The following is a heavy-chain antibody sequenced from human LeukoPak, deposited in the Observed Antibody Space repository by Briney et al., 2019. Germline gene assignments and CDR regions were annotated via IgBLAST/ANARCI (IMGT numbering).Heavy chain of an antibody. CDR3: ARELDYYDSSGYYLYYYYYYYMDV. D-gene: IGHD3-22*01. CDR2: IYTSGST. Sequence: SETLSLTCTVSGGSISSYYWSWIRQPAGKGLEWIGRIYTSGSTNYNPSLKSRVTMSVDTSKNQFSLKLSSVTAADTAVYYCARELDYYDSSGYYLYYYYYYYMDVWGKGTTATVSS. CDR1: GGSISSYY. J-gene: IGHJ6*03. V-gene: IGHV4-4*07.